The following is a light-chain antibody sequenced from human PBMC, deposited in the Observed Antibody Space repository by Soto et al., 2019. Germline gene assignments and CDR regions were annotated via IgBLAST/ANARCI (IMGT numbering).Light chain of an antibody. CDR1: RDIGND. CDR2: AAS. Sequence: AIQMTQSPSSLSASVGDRVTITCRASRDIGNDLGWYQQKPGKAPKHLIFAASNLQSGVPSRFSGGGSGTGFTLTISSLQADDFATYYCLQHFNFSWTFGQGTKVE. J-gene: IGKJ1*01. V-gene: IGKV1-6*01. CDR3: LQHFNFSWT.